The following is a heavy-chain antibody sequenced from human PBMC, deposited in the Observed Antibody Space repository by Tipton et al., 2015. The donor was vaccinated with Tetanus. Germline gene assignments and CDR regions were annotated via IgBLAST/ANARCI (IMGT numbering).Heavy chain of an antibody. Sequence: TLSLTCTVSGGSFRSGDHYWSWIRQPPGKGLEWIGYIYYSGNSDYNPSLKSRVTLSVDTSNNQFSLKLNSVTAVDTAVYYCARLASYSNHLDAWGQGALVTVSS. CDR3: ARLASYSNHLDA. D-gene: IGHD4-11*01. CDR1: GGSFRSGDHY. J-gene: IGHJ4*02. CDR2: IYYSGNS. V-gene: IGHV4-30-4*01.